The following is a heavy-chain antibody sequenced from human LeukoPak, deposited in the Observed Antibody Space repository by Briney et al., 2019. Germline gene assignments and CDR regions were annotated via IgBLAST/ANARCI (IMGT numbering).Heavy chain of an antibody. CDR1: GYTFTSYG. CDR2: ISAYNGNT. J-gene: IGHJ6*03. CDR3: ARDRVRYCSSTSCYLLGSEYYYYYMDV. V-gene: IGHV1-18*01. Sequence: ASVKVSCKASGYTFTSYGISWVRQAPGQGHEWMGWISAYNGNTNYAQKLQGRVTMTTDTSTSTAYMELRSLRSDDTAVYYCARDRVRYCSSTSCYLLGSEYYYYYMDVWGKGTTVTVSS. D-gene: IGHD2-2*01.